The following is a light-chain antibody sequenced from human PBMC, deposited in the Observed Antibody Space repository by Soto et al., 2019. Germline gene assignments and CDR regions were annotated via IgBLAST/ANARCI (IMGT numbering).Light chain of an antibody. Sequence: DTQMTQSPSYLSASVGERISITCRASQTASNYVNWYQQKPGKAPTLLISATSTFQSGVPSRFRGSGSGTEFTLPITSLQPEDFAPYYYHQTYSTPRTFGQGTKVAIK. CDR2: ATS. V-gene: IGKV1-39*01. J-gene: IGKJ1*01. CDR3: HQTYSTPRT. CDR1: QTASNY.